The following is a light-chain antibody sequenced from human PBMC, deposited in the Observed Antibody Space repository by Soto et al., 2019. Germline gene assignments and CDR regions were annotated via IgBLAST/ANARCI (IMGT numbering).Light chain of an antibody. CDR2: WAS. CDR3: QQYYSTPPT. J-gene: IGKJ2*01. V-gene: IGKV4-1*01. CDR1: QSVLYSSNNKNY. Sequence: DFVMTQSPDSLAVSLGERATINCKSSQSVLYSSNNKNYLAWYQQKPGQPPKLLIYWASTRESGVPDRFSGSGSWTDFTLTISSLQAEDVAVYYCQQYYSTPPTFGQGTKLEIK.